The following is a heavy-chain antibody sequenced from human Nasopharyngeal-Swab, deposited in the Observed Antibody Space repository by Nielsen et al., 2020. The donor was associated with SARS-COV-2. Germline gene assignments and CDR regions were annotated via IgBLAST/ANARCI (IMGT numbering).Heavy chain of an antibody. J-gene: IGHJ4*02. Sequence: GESLKISCAASGFTFSSYEMNWVRQAPGKGLEWVSYISSGSTIYYADSVKGRFTISRDNAKNSLYLQMNSLRAEGTAVYYCATADYGDSEFDYWGQGTLVTVSS. CDR3: ATADYGDSEFDY. D-gene: IGHD4-17*01. V-gene: IGHV3-48*03. CDR2: ISSGSTI. CDR1: GFTFSSYE.